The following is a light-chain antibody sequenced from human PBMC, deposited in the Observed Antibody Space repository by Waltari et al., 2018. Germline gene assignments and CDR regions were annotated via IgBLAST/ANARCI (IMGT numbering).Light chain of an antibody. V-gene: IGKV4-1*01. Sequence: DFVMTQSPDSLALSLGERATINCKSSQNILYSSNNKNYLAWYQQKPGQPPKLLIYWASTRESGVPDRFSGSASGTDFPLTISSQQAEDVAVYYCQQYYSAWTFGQGTKVEIK. J-gene: IGKJ1*01. CDR3: QQYYSAWT. CDR2: WAS. CDR1: QNILYSSNNKNY.